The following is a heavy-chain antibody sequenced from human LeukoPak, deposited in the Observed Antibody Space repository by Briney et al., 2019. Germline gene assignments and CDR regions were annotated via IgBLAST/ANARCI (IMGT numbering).Heavy chain of an antibody. J-gene: IGHJ6*02. D-gene: IGHD1-26*01. CDR3: ARVLYSGSYVYYYYGMDV. CDR2: ISYDGSNK. CDR1: GVTFSSYA. V-gene: IGHV3-30-3*01. Sequence: AGGSLRLSCAASGVTFSSYAMHWVRQAPGKGLEWVAVISYDGSNKYYADSVKGRFTISRDNSKNTLYLQMNSLRAEDTAVYYCARVLYSGSYVYYYYGMDVWGQGTTVTVSS.